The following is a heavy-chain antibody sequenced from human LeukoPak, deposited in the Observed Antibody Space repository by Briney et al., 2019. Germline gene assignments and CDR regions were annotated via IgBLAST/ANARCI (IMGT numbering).Heavy chain of an antibody. J-gene: IGHJ4*02. V-gene: IGHV3-23*01. CDR1: GFTFSSYA. D-gene: IGHD6-13*01. CDR3: AKLIAAAFAFAPPYYFDY. Sequence: QAGRSLRLSCAASGFTFSSYAMSWVRQAPGKGLEWVSAISGSGGSTYYADSVKGRFTISRDNSKNTLYLQMNSLRAEDTAVYYCAKLIAAAFAFAPPYYFDYWGQGTLVTVSS. CDR2: ISGSGGST.